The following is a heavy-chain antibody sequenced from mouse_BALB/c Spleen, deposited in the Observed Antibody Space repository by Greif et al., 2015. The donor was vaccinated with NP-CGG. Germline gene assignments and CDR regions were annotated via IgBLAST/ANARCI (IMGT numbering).Heavy chain of an antibody. J-gene: IGHJ4*01. D-gene: IGHD2-1*01. Sequence: VKLMESGAELVKPGASVKLSCKASGYTFTSYWMHWVKQRPGQGLEWIGEIDPSDSYTNYNQKFKGKATLTVDKSSSTAYRQLSSLTSEDTAVDYSARDHYGNYGYAMDYWGQGTSVTVSS. CDR3: ARDHYGNYGYAMDY. CDR1: GYTFTSYW. CDR2: IDPSDSYT. V-gene: IGHV1-69*02.